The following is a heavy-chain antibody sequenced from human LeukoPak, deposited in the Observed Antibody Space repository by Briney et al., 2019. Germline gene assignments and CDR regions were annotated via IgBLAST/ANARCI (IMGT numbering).Heavy chain of an antibody. V-gene: IGHV1-8*03. D-gene: IGHD5-24*01. Sequence: ASVKVSCKASGYTFTSYDINWVRQATGQGLEWMGWMNTNSGNTGYAQKFQGRVTITRNTSISTAYMELRSLRSEDTAVYYCARGMVATMGDWFDPWGQGTLVTVSS. CDR1: GYTFTSYD. CDR2: MNTNSGNT. CDR3: ARGMVATMGDWFDP. J-gene: IGHJ5*02.